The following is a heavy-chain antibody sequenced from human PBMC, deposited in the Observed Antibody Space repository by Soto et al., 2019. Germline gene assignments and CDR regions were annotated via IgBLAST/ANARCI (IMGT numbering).Heavy chain of an antibody. CDR1: GFTFNTYA. CDR3: ARESAYSKRPMYYWYVDF. J-gene: IGHJ2*01. Sequence: QVQVVESGGGVVQPGRSLRLSCAASGFTFNTYAMDWVRQAPGKGLEWVALISSDGSTQYYAESVKGRFTISRDNSNNTLYLQMNRPRVEDTAVYYCARESAYSKRPMYYWYVDFWGRGTLVTVPS. CDR2: ISSDGSTQ. D-gene: IGHD5-18*01. V-gene: IGHV3-30-3*01.